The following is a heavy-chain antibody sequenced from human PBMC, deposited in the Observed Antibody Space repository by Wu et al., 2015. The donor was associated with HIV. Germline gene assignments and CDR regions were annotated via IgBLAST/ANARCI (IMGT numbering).Heavy chain of an antibody. CDR1: GGTFSSYA. CDR3: AGRGNYYDSSGYHFDQ. CDR2: TIPIFKTA. Sequence: QVQLVQSGAEVKKPGSSVKVSCKASGGTFSSYAISWVRRAPGQGLEWMGGTIPIFKTANYAQKFQGRVTLTADESTSTAYMELSSLRSEDTAVYYCAGRGNYYDSSGYHFDQWGQGTLVTVSS. V-gene: IGHV1-69*12. J-gene: IGHJ4*02. D-gene: IGHD3-22*01.